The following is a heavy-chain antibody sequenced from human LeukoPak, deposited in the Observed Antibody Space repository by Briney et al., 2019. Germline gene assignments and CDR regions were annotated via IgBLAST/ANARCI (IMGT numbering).Heavy chain of an antibody. Sequence: SETLSLTCTVSGGSISSYYWSWIRQPPGKGLEWIGYIYYSGSTNYNPSLKSRVTISVDPSKNQFSLKLSSVTAADTAVYYCARVRAVAGSVSFDYWGQGTLVTVSS. CDR3: ARVRAVAGSVSFDY. D-gene: IGHD6-19*01. V-gene: IGHV4-59*01. J-gene: IGHJ4*02. CDR1: GGSISSYY. CDR2: IYYSGST.